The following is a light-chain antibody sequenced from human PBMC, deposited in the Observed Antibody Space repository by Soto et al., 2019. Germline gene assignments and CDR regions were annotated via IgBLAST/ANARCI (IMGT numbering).Light chain of an antibody. V-gene: IGKV1-39*01. CDR3: QQSYSTPRT. CDR1: QSISGF. Sequence: DIQMTQSPSSLSASVGDRVTTTCRASQSISGFLNWYQQKAGKAPELLIYAASSLQSGVPSRFSGSGSGTDFTLTISSLQPEDFATYYCQQSYSTPRTFGQGTKVEIK. J-gene: IGKJ1*01. CDR2: AAS.